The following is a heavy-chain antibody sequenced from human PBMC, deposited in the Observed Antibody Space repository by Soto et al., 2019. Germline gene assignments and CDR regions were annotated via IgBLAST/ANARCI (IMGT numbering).Heavy chain of an antibody. V-gene: IGHV2-5*02. CDR1: GFSLSTSGVG. D-gene: IGHD3-9*01. CDR2: IYWDDDK. J-gene: IGHJ5*02. Sequence: QITLKESGPTLVKPTQTLTLTCTFSGFSLSTSGVGVGWIRQPPGKALEWLALIYWDDDKRYSPSLKSRLTTPQDTSKNQVVLTMTNMDPVDTATYYCAHSSTYYYILTGYYKYNWFDPWGQGTLVTVSS. CDR3: AHSSTYYYILTGYYKYNWFDP.